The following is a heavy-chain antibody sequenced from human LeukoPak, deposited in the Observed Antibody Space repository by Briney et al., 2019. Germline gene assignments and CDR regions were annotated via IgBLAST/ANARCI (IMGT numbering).Heavy chain of an antibody. V-gene: IGHV4-59*01. J-gene: IGHJ6*04. D-gene: IGHD5-12*01. CDR3: ARDSGATTALDV. Sequence: SETLSLTCTVSGGSISSYYWSWIRQPPGKGLEWIGYIYYSGSTNYNPSLKSRVTISVDTSKNQFSLKLSSVTAADTAVYYCARDSGATTALDVWGKGTTVTVSS. CDR2: IYYSGST. CDR1: GGSISSYY.